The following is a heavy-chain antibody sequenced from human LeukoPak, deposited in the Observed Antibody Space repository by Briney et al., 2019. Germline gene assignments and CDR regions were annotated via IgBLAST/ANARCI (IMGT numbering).Heavy chain of an antibody. V-gene: IGHV3-23*01. CDR1: GFTFKNYA. CDR3: AKNGEWGYYDSSGYFDY. J-gene: IGHJ4*02. CDR2: ISGGDSGT. Sequence: GGSLRLSCAASGFTFKNYAMSWVRLTPGKGLEWVSAISGGDSGTYYADSVRGRFTISRDNSKNTLYLQMNSLRAEDTAVYYCAKNGEWGYYDSSGYFDYWGQGTLVTVSS. D-gene: IGHD3-22*01.